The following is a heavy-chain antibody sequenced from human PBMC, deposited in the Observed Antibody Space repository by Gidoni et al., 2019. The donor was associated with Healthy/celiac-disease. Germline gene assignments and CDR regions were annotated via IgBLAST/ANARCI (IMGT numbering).Heavy chain of an antibody. D-gene: IGHD2-15*01. CDR1: GFTFSSYA. CDR3: AKDRRYSRYCSGGSCYMTAVDP. J-gene: IGHJ5*02. CDR2: ISGRGGST. Sequence: EVQLLESGGGLVQPGGSLRLSCAASGFTFSSYAMSWVRQAPGKGLEWVSAISGRGGSTYYADSVKGRFTIARDNSKNTLYLQMNSLRAEDTAVYYCAKDRRYSRYCSGGSCYMTAVDPWGQGTLVTVSS. V-gene: IGHV3-23*01.